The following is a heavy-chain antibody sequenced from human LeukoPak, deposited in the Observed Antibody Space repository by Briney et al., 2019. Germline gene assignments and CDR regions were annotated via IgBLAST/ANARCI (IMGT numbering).Heavy chain of an antibody. Sequence: PSETLSLTCTVSGGSISSYYWSWIRQPPGKGLEWIGYIYYSGSTNYNPSLKSQVTISVDTSKNQFSLKLSSVTAADTAVYYCARGALVVPAASYYFDYWGQGTLVTVSS. J-gene: IGHJ4*02. CDR3: ARGALVVPAASYYFDY. V-gene: IGHV4-59*01. CDR1: GGSISSYY. D-gene: IGHD2-2*01. CDR2: IYYSGST.